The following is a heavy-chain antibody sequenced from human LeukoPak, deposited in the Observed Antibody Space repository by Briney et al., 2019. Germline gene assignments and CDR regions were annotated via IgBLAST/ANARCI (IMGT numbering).Heavy chain of an antibody. D-gene: IGHD3-10*01. CDR1: GFTFSSYA. V-gene: IGHV3-30-3*01. Sequence: GGSLILSCAASGFTFSSYAMHWVRQAPGKELERVAVISYDGSNKYYADSVKGRFTIPRDNSKNTLYLQMNSLRAEDTAVYYCARAQWPGGSGSYHFDYWGQGTLVTVSS. J-gene: IGHJ4*02. CDR3: ARAQWPGGSGSYHFDY. CDR2: ISYDGSNK.